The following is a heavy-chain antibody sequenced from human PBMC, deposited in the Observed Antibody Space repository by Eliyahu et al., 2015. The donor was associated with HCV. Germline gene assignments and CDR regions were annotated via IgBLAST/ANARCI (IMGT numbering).Heavy chain of an antibody. CDR2: XSGXDXST. D-gene: IGHD5-12*01. J-gene: IGHJ4*02. V-gene: IGHV3-23*01. CDR3: AKDSGYVHHMFDY. CDR1: GFXFLTFFP. Sequence: EVQLLESGGGLVQPAGSLRXSCAASGFXFLTFFPRXWVRQAPGKGLEWVSAXSGXDXSTYYAXSVKGRFTISRDSSRDTLYLQMSSLRDEDTAVYYCAKDSGYVHHMFDYWGQGTLVTVSS.